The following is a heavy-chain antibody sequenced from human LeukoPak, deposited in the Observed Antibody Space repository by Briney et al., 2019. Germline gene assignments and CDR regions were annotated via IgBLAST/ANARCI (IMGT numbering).Heavy chain of an antibody. Sequence: RASETVSFNCTVSGVSVSSRHYFWDWIRQPPGKGLEWIGSIYYGGSAYYNPSLKSRVTISVDTSKNQFSLKLSSVTAADTALYYCAGFRYLLDFEYWGTVVPVTVSS. CDR1: GVSVSSRHYF. CDR3: AGFRYLLDFEY. D-gene: IGHD3-10*01. J-gene: IGHJ4*02. V-gene: IGHV4-39*01. CDR2: IYYGGSA.